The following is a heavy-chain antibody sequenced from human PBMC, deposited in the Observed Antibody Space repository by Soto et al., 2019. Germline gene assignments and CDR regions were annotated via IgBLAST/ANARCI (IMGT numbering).Heavy chain of an antibody. CDR2: ITTTGRNT. CDR1: GFTFISYG. J-gene: IGHJ5*02. Sequence: EMQLLESGGGLEQPGGSLRLSCAASGFTFISYGMTWVRQAPGKGLEWVSGITTTGRNTYYAESVKGGFTISRDNSKNVVYLQMNSLRAEDTAVYYCARGAAAAGTDWFDAWGQRTLVIVSS. CDR3: ARGAAAAGTDWFDA. V-gene: IGHV3-23*01. D-gene: IGHD6-13*01.